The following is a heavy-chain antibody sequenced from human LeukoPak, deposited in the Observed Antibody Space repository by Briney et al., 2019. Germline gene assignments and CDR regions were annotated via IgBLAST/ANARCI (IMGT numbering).Heavy chain of an antibody. CDR2: ISYSGST. CDR1: GGSISSSSYY. V-gene: IGHV4-39*01. J-gene: IGHJ4*02. D-gene: IGHD1-26*01. CDR3: ARLTPYSGSPLGDY. Sequence: SETLSLTCTVSGGSISSSSYYWGWIRQPPGKGLEWIGSISYSGSTYYNPSLKSRVTISVDTSKNQFSLKLSSVTAADTAVYYCARLTPYSGSPLGDYWGQGTLVTVSS.